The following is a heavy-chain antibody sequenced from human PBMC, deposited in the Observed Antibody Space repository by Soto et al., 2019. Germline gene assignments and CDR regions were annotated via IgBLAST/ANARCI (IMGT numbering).Heavy chain of an antibody. D-gene: IGHD3-3*01. CDR3: VSRIPRLVFDY. V-gene: IGHV3-53*01. CDR1: GLSVSDNY. J-gene: IGHJ4*01. CDR2: MYAGGDT. Sequence: EVQLVESGGALIQPGGSLRLSCGASGLSVSDNYMGWVRQAPGRGLEWVSVMYAGGDTHYADSVKGRFTISRDKSENTFDLQINSLGNEDTGVYFFVSRIPRLVFDYWGPGTLVTGSS.